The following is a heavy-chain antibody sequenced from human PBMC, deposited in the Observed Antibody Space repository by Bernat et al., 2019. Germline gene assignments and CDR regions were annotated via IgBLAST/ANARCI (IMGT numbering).Heavy chain of an antibody. CDR3: ARPTYSSSAY. D-gene: IGHD6-6*01. CDR1: GFTFSDYW. CDR2: IKHEGSEK. V-gene: IGHV3-7*03. Sequence: EVQLVESGGGLVQPGGSLRLSCAASGFTFSDYWMTWVRKAPGKGLEWVANIKHEGSEKYNVDSVKGGFASSRDNAKNALYLQINGLRAEDTTVYYCARPTYSSSAYWGQGTLVTVSS. J-gene: IGHJ4*02.